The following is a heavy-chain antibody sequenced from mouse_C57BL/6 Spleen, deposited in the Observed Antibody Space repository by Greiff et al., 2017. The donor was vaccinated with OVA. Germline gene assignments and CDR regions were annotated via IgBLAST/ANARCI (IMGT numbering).Heavy chain of an antibody. CDR2: INPNNGGT. CDR1: GYTFTDYY. Sequence: EVKLQQSGPELVKPGASVKISCKASGYTFTDYYMNWVKQSHGKSLEWIGDINPNNGGTSYNQKFKGKATLTVDKSSSTAYMELRSLTSEDSAVYYCASRGNYYGSSSWFAYWGQGTLVTVSA. V-gene: IGHV1-26*01. CDR3: ASRGNYYGSSSWFAY. J-gene: IGHJ3*01. D-gene: IGHD1-1*01.